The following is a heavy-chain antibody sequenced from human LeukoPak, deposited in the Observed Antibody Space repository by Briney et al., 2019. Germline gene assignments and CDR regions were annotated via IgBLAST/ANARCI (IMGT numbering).Heavy chain of an antibody. Sequence: NPGGSLRLSCAASGFTFSSYSMNWVRQAPGKGLEWVSSISSSSSYIYYADSVKGRFTISRDNAKNSLYLQMNSLRAEDTAVYYCAREGDYGDRNFQHWGQGTLVTVSS. D-gene: IGHD4-17*01. CDR2: ISSSSSYI. J-gene: IGHJ1*01. CDR3: AREGDYGDRNFQH. CDR1: GFTFSSYS. V-gene: IGHV3-21*01.